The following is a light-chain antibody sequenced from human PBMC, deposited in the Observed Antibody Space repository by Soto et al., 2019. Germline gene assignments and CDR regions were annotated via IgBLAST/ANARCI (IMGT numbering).Light chain of an antibody. CDR3: NSYTSSSTLYV. V-gene: IGLV2-14*01. CDR2: EVT. J-gene: IGLJ1*01. Sequence: QSALTQPASVSGSPGQSITISCTGTSSDIGGYNYVSWYQQYPGKAPKLILYEVTNRPSGISDRFFGSKSGNTASLTITGLPAEDEADYYCNSYTSSSTLYVFGTGTKLTVL. CDR1: SSDIGGYNY.